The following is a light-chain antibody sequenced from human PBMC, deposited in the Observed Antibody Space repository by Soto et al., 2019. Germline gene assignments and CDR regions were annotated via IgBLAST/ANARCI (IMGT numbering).Light chain of an antibody. Sequence: VLTQSPSASASLGASVKLTCTLSSGHSSYAIAWHQQQPEKGPRYLMKLNSDGSHYKGDGIPDRFSGSSSGAERYLTISSLQSEDEADYYCQTWGPGFQVFGGGTKLTVL. J-gene: IGLJ3*02. CDR3: QTWGPGFQV. V-gene: IGLV4-69*01. CDR2: LNSDGSH. CDR1: SGHSSYA.